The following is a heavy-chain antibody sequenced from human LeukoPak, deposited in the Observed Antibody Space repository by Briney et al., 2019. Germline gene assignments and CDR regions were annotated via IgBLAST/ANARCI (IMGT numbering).Heavy chain of an antibody. J-gene: IGHJ4*02. V-gene: IGHV3-30*02. Sequence: GGSLRLSCAASGFTFSSYGMHWVRQAPGKGLEWVAFIRYDGSNKYYADSVRGRFTISRDNSKNTLYLQMNSLRAEDTAVYYCAKDRLYYYDRSGYSRITPYYFDYWGQGTLVTVSS. D-gene: IGHD3-22*01. CDR3: AKDRLYYYDRSGYSRITPYYFDY. CDR2: IRYDGSNK. CDR1: GFTFSSYG.